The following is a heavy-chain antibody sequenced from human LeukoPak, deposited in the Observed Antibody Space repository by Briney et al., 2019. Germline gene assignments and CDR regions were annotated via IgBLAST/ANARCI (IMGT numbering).Heavy chain of an antibody. CDR3: ARLGYCSSTSCYEADY. CDR1: GLTFSDYY. V-gene: IGHV3-11*04. CDR2: ISSSSTII. J-gene: IGHJ4*02. D-gene: IGHD2-2*01. Sequence: KSGGSLRLSCAASGLTFSDYYMTWIRQAPGKGLEWVSYISSSSTIIYYADSVKGRFTISRDNAKNSLYLQMNSLRAEDTAVYYCARLGYCSSTSCYEADYWGQGTLVTVSS.